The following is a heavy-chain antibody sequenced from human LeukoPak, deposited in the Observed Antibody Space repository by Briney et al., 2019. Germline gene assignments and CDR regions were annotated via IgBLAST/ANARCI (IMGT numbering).Heavy chain of an antibody. CDR2: IKSKTDGETT. J-gene: IGHJ6*04. D-gene: IGHD1-26*01. CDR3: TTDRVGATYGMDV. V-gene: IGHV3-15*01. Sequence: TTGGSLRLSCAASGFTFSNAWMSWVRQAPGKGLEWVGRIKSKTDGETTDYAERVIGRFTISRDDSKNTLYLQMNSLKTEDTAVYYCTTDRVGATYGMDVGAEGTTDTVFS. CDR1: GFTFSNAW.